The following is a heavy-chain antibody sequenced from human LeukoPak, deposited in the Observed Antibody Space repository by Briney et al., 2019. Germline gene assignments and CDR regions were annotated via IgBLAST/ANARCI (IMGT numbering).Heavy chain of an antibody. D-gene: IGHD3-9*01. CDR2: IYYSGST. CDR3: ARAYPLRYFDWFNFDY. CDR1: GGSISSYY. Sequence: SETLSLTCTVSGGSISSYYWSWIRQPPGKGLEWIGYIYYSGSTNYNPSLKSRVTISVDTSKNQFSLKLSSVTAADTAVYYCARAYPLRYFDWFNFDYWGQGTLVTVSS. V-gene: IGHV4-59*01. J-gene: IGHJ4*02.